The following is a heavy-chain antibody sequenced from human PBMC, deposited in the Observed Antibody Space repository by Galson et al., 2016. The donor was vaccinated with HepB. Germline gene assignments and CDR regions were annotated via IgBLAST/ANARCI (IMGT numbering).Heavy chain of an antibody. CDR2: FIPMFGSA. D-gene: IGHD3-10*01. J-gene: IGHJ4*02. Sequence: SVKVSCKASGGTFNDYSFSWVRQAPGQGLEWMGGFIPMFGSAKYGQKFQGRIMISADESTSTAYMELTDLSSDDTAIYYCSRSRDRPNMLRGIIFPLSHYWGQGTLVTVSS. CDR1: GGTFNDYS. V-gene: IGHV1-69*13. CDR3: SRSRDRPNMLRGIIFPLSHY.